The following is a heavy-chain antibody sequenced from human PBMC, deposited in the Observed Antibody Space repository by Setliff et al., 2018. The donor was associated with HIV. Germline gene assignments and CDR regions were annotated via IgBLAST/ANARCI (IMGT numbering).Heavy chain of an antibody. CDR2: VIPIFGTA. CDR3: ARDPRSGYDPDTAMVTVYYYYMDV. V-gene: IGHV1-69*13. CDR1: GDTFNSYA. J-gene: IGHJ6*03. Sequence: SVKVSCKASGDTFNSYAISWVRQAPGQGLEWMGGVIPIFGTANYAQKFQGRVTITADESTSTAYMELSSLRSEDTAVYYCARDPRSGYDPDTAMVTVYYYYMDVWGKGTTVTVSS. D-gene: IGHD5-18*01.